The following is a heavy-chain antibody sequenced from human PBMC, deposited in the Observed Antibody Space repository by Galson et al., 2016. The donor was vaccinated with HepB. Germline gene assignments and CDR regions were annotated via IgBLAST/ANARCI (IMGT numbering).Heavy chain of an antibody. CDR3: ARVSYDRSGRFDP. D-gene: IGHD3-22*01. Sequence: SETLSLTCAVSGGSVSSGSYYWGWVRQPPGKGLEWIRYMFYSGDSNYNPSLESRFTMSVDTSKNQFSLKVRSVTAADTAVYYCARVSYDRSGRFDPWGQGTLVTVSS. J-gene: IGHJ5*02. CDR2: MFYSGDS. CDR1: GGSVSSGSYY. V-gene: IGHV4-61*01.